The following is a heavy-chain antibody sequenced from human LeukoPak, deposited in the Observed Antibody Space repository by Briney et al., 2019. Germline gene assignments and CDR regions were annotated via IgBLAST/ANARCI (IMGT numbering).Heavy chain of an antibody. CDR3: ARRVHCSGGSCYLDY. Sequence: SETLSLTCTVSGSSITSFYWTWVRQPPGKGLECNPSLKSRVAISVDTSKNQFSLKLSSVTAADTAVYYCARRVHCSGGSCYLDYWGQGTLVTVSS. CDR1: GSSITSFY. V-gene: IGHV4-4*09. D-gene: IGHD2-15*01. J-gene: IGHJ4*02.